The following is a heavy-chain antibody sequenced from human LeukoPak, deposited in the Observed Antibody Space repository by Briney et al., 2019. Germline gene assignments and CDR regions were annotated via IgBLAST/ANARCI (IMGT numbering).Heavy chain of an antibody. CDR1: GFTFSTYA. J-gene: IGHJ4*02. D-gene: IGHD5-18*01. V-gene: IGHV3-30-3*01. CDR2: FSYDGSTQ. CDR3: ARDRNTPIDY. Sequence: PGGSLRLSCAGSGFTFSTYAMHWVRQAPGKGLEWVALFSYDGSTQRYADSVKGRFTVSRDNAKNSLFLQMSSLRAEDTAVYYCARDRNTPIDYWGQGTLVTVSS.